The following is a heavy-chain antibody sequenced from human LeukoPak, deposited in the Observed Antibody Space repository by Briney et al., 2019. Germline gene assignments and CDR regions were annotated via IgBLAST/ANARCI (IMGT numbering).Heavy chain of an antibody. CDR3: ARLSAYYYGSYFYYYMDV. V-gene: IGHV3-21*01. CDR1: GFTFSNYS. Sequence: GGSLRLSCAASGFTFSNYSMNWVRQAPGKGLEWVSSISSSSRYIYYADSVKGRFTISRDNAKNSLYLQMNSLRAEDTAVYYCARLSAYYYGSYFYYYMDVWGKGTTVTVSS. J-gene: IGHJ6*03. D-gene: IGHD3-10*01. CDR2: ISSSSRYI.